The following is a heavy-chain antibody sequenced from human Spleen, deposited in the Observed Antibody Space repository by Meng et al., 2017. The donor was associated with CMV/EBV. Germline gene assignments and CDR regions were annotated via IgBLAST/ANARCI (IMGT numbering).Heavy chain of an antibody. CDR2: IYYDGNT. V-gene: IGHV4-39*07. D-gene: IGHD2-2*01. Sequence: SETLSLTCTVSGDSIRNSYYYWGWIRQPPGKGLEWIGNIYYDGNTYYNPSLKSRLIIAVDTSKNQFSLKLSSVTAADTAVYYCARVPGVHCSSTSCLYYYGMDVWGQGTTVTVSS. J-gene: IGHJ6*02. CDR3: ARVPGVHCSSTSCLYYYGMDV. CDR1: GDSIRNSYYY.